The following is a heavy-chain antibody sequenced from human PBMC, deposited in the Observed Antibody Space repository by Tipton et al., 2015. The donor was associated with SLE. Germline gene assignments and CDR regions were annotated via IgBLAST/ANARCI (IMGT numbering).Heavy chain of an antibody. CDR3: RGWRPYKPHPPTCQSPVPYAPPRTHSYRSLPPVAAADTAVYYCRGYYDSSGYYYSVLRPSYLDY. CDR2: IYYSGST. Sequence: TLSLTCTVSGGSISSSSYYWGWIRQPPGKGLEWIGSIYYSGSTYYNPSLKSRVTISVDTSKNQFSLKLSSVTAADTAVDYCRGWRPYKPHPPTCQSPVPYAPPRTHSYRSLPPVAAADTAVYYCRGYYDSSGYYYSVLRPSYLDYWGQGTLVPVSS. D-gene: IGHD3-10*01. J-gene: IGHJ4*02. CDR1: GGSISSSSYY. V-gene: IGHV4-39*01.